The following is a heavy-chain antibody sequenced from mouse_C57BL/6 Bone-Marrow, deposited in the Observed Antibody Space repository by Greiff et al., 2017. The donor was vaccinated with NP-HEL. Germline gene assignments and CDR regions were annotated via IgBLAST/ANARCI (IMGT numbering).Heavy chain of an antibody. CDR3: AGLYDYDVNYFDY. CDR1: GYTFTSYW. CDR2: INPSSGYT. J-gene: IGHJ2*01. Sequence: QVQLQQSGAELAKPGASVKLSCKASGYTFTSYWMHWVKQRPGQGLEWIGYINPSSGYTKYNQKIKDKATLTADKSSSTAYMQLSSLTYEDSAVYYCAGLYDYDVNYFDYWGQGTTLTVSS. D-gene: IGHD2-4*01. V-gene: IGHV1-7*01.